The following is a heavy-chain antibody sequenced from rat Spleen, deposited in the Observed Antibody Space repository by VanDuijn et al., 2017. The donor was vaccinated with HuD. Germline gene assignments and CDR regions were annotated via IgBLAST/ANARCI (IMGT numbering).Heavy chain of an antibody. D-gene: IGHD1-6*01. CDR1: GFTFNNYW. Sequence: EVQLVESGGGLVQPGGSLKLSCVASGFTFNNYWMTWIRQAPGKGLEWVASITNTGGSTYYPDSVKGRFTISRDNAKSTLYLQMNSLRSEDTATYYCTRHYTTDYYWYFDFWGPGTMVTVSS. J-gene: IGHJ1*01. CDR2: ITNTGGST. CDR3: TRHYTTDYYWYFDF. V-gene: IGHV5-31*01.